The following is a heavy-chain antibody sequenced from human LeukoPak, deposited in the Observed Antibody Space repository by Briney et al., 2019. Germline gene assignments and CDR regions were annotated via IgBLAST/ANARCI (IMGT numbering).Heavy chain of an antibody. CDR1: GFTFGSYT. J-gene: IGHJ4*02. V-gene: IGHV3-23*01. CDR2: INHDGSRT. CDR3: AKDVGYLDY. Sequence: GGSLGLSCAASGFTFGSYTMSWFRQAPGRGLEWVSAINHDGSRTYYADSVKGRFTISRDNSKNTLYVQMDSLRAEDTAMYYCAKDVGYLDYWGQGTLVTVSS.